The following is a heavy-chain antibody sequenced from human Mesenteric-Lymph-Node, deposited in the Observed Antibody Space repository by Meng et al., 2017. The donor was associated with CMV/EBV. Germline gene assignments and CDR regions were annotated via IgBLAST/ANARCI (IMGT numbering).Heavy chain of an antibody. Sequence: GGSLRLSCAASGFTFSDYYMSWIRQAPGKGLEWVSYISNSGNTIYYADSVKGRFTISRDNAKNTLYLQMNSLRAEDTAVYYCAKDRPRFLEWLLYQDAFDIWGQGTMVTVSS. V-gene: IGHV3-11*01. CDR3: AKDRPRFLEWLLYQDAFDI. CDR2: ISNSGNTI. D-gene: IGHD3-3*01. J-gene: IGHJ3*02. CDR1: GFTFSDYY.